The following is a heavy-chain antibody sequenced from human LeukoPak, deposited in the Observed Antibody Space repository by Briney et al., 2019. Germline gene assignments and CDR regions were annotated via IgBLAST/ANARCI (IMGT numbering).Heavy chain of an antibody. CDR2: ISYDGSNK. D-gene: IGHD6-13*01. V-gene: IGHV3-30*18. J-gene: IGHJ5*02. CDR1: GFTFRSYG. CDR3: AKDSSSWFDP. Sequence: GGSLRLSCAASGFTFRSYGMHWVRQAPGKGLEWVAVISYDGSNKFYADSVKGRFTISRDNSKNTLYLQMTSLRAADTAVYYCAKDSSSWFDPWGQGTLVTVSS.